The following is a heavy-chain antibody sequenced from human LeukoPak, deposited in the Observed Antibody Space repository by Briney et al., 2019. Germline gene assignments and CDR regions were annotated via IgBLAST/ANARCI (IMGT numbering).Heavy chain of an antibody. CDR2: ITGSGGSP. D-gene: IGHD4-17*01. V-gene: IGHV3-23*01. J-gene: IGHJ4*02. CDR3: AKVVSGDYGHQFDY. CDR1: GFSFSNYA. Sequence: GGSLRLSCAASGFSFSNYAMTWVRQAPGKGLEWVSAITGSGGSPSYADSVKGRFTISRDNSQSTLYLQMNSLRVEDTAVYYCAKVVSGDYGHQFDYWGQGTLVTVSS.